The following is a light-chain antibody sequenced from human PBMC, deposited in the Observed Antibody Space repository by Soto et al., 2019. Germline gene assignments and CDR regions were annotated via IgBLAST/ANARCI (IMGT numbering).Light chain of an antibody. V-gene: IGKV3-20*01. CDR2: DAS. CDR1: QTVRNNY. J-gene: IGKJ4*01. Sequence: EFALTQSPGTLSLSPGERATLSCRASQTVRNNYLAWYQKKPGQAPRLLIYDASSRATGIPDRFSGGGSGTDFTLTISRLEPEDFAVYYCQQFSSYPLTVGGGTKVEIK. CDR3: QQFSSYPLT.